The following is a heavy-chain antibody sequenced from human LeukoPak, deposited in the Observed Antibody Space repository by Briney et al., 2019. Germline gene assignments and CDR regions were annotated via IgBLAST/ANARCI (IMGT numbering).Heavy chain of an antibody. V-gene: IGHV3-15*07. CDR3: ARDSRYNIEV. Sequence: PGGSLRLSCSASGLTVTNAWMNWVRQAPGEGLDWVGRIASKTDGGATDYAAPVKGRFTISRDDSKNTLNLQMNSLRAEDTAVYYCARDSRYNIEVWGQGTTVTVSS. D-gene: IGHD5-24*01. CDR1: GLTVTNAW. CDR2: IASKTDGGAT. J-gene: IGHJ6*02.